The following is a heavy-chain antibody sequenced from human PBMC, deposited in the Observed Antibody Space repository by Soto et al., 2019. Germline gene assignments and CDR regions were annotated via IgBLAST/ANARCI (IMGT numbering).Heavy chain of an antibody. J-gene: IGHJ4*02. D-gene: IGHD2-21*01. CDR2: ISYDGSNK. V-gene: IGHV3-30*03. CDR3: ARLLGEGHYYFDY. CDR1: GFTFSGFG. Sequence: GGSLRLSCAASGFTFSGFGMHWVRQAPGKGLEWVAVISYDGSNKYYADSVKGRFTISRDNSKNTLYLQMNSLRAEDTAVYYCARLLGEGHYYFDYWGQGTLVTVSS.